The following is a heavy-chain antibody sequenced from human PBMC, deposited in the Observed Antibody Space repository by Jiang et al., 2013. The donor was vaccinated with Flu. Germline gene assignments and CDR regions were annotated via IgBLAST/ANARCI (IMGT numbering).Heavy chain of an antibody. J-gene: IGHJ4*02. D-gene: IGHD3-22*01. V-gene: IGHV1-69*04. Sequence: GAEVKKPGSSVKVSCKASGGTFSSYAISWVRQAPGQGLEWMGRIIPILGIANYAQKFQGRVTITADKSTSTAYMELSSLRSEDTAVYYCARDYYDSSGYYYVQGNWGQGTLVTVSS. CDR2: IIPILGIA. CDR3: ARDYYDSSGYYYVQGN. CDR1: GGTFSSYA.